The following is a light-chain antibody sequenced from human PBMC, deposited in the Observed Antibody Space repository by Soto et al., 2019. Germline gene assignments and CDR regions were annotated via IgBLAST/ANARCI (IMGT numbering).Light chain of an antibody. CDR1: QSLLHSNGYNY. Sequence: DIVMTQSPLSLPVTPGEPASISCRSSQSLLHSNGYNYLDWYLQKPGQSPQLLIYLGSNRSSGVPDRFSGSGSGTDFTLKISRVEAEDVGAYYCMQALQTRLTFGGGTKVDIK. V-gene: IGKV2-28*01. CDR3: MQALQTRLT. CDR2: LGS. J-gene: IGKJ4*01.